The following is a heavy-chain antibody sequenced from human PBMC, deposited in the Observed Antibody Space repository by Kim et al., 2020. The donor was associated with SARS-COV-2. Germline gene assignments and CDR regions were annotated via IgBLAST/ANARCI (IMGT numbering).Heavy chain of an antibody. CDR2: ISSSSSTI. J-gene: IGHJ3*02. D-gene: IGHD6-13*01. CDR3: ARGWYSSSWYAFDI. Sequence: GGSLRLSCAASGFTFSSYSMNWVRQAPGKGLEWVSYISSSSSTIYYADSVKGRFTISRDNAKNSLYLQMNSLRAEDTAVYYCARGWYSSSWYAFDIWGQGTMVTVSS. V-gene: IGHV3-48*04. CDR1: GFTFSSYS.